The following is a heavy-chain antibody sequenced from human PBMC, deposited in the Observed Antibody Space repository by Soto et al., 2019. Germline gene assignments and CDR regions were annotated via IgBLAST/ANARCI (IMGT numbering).Heavy chain of an antibody. CDR2: IYYSGST. CDR1: GGSISSGDYY. V-gene: IGHV4-61*08. CDR3: AREKRAYYYMDV. J-gene: IGHJ6*03. Sequence: SETLSLTCTVSGGSISSGDYYWSWIRQPPGKGLEWIGYIYYSGSTDYNPSLKSRVTISVDTSKNQFSLKLSSVTAADTAVYYCAREKRAYYYMDVWGKGTTVTVSS.